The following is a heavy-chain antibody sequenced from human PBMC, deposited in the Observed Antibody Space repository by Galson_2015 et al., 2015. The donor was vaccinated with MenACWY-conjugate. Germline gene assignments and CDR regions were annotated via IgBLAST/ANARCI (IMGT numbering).Heavy chain of an antibody. Sequence: SLRLSCAASGFVFSNYNLNWVRQAPGKGLEWISFIGTTSSTTYYADSVRGRFTIFRDNAKNSLYLQMNSLKAEDTAVYYCARARGCFRGPTGYPDHSVYWRQGSLVAVSS. J-gene: IGHJ4*02. D-gene: IGHD3-9*01. CDR3: ARARGCFRGPTGYPDHSVY. V-gene: IGHV3-48*04. CDR1: GFVFSNYN. CDR2: IGTTSSTT.